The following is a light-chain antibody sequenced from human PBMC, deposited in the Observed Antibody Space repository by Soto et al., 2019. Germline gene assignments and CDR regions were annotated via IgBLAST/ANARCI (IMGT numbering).Light chain of an antibody. V-gene: IGLV2-14*01. Sequence: QSALTQPASVSGSPGQSITISCTGTSSDVGAYNYVSWYQQHPGKAPKVMIYDVSNRPSGVSDRFSGSKSGNTASLTISGLQAEDEADYYCLSFAISSTYVFGTGTKVPVL. CDR2: DVS. CDR1: SSDVGAYNY. CDR3: LSFAISSTYV. J-gene: IGLJ1*01.